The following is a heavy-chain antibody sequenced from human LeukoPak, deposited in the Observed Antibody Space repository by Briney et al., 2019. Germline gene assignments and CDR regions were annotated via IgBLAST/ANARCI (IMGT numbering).Heavy chain of an antibody. CDR2: IYYSGST. Sequence: SETLSLTCTVSGGSISSCYWSWIRQPPGKGLEWIGYIYYSGSTNYNPSLKSRVTISVDTSKNQFSLKLSSVTAADTAVYCCARDLGNMIHDAFDIWGQGTVVTVSS. V-gene: IGHV4-59*01. CDR1: GGSISSCY. D-gene: IGHD3-16*01. J-gene: IGHJ3*02. CDR3: ARDLGNMIHDAFDI.